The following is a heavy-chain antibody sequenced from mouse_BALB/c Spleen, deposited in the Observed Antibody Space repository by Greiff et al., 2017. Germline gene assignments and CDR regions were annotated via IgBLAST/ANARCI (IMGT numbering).Heavy chain of an antibody. V-gene: IGHV1-20*02. CDR2: INPYNGDT. J-gene: IGHJ3*01. D-gene: IGHD2-10*02. Sequence: VQLQQSGPELVKPGASVKISCKASGYSFTGYFMNWVMQSHGKSLEWIGRINPYNGDTFYNQKFKGKATLTVDKSSSTAHMELRSLASEDSAVYYCAKSQYGNPAWFAYWGQGTLVTVSA. CDR1: GYSFTGYF. CDR3: AKSQYGNPAWFAY.